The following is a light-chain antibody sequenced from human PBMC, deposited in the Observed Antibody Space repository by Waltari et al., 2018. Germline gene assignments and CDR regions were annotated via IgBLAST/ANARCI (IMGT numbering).Light chain of an antibody. J-gene: IGLJ2*01. CDR3: SSYTSSSTVV. CDR1: SRDVGGDNY. V-gene: IGLV2-14*01. Sequence: QSALTQPASGSGSPGQSITISCTGTSRDVGGDNYLSWYQKHPGKAPQLMISEVSNRPSGVSNRFSGSKSGNTASLTISGLQAEDEADYYCSSYTSSSTVVFGGGTKRTVL. CDR2: EVS.